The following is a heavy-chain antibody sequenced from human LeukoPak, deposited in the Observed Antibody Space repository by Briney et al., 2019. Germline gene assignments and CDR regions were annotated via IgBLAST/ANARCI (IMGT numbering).Heavy chain of an antibody. CDR1: GFTFSSYG. J-gene: IGHJ4*02. D-gene: IGHD3-10*01. CDR3: AKDRMRYYYGSGSLYFDY. Sequence: PGRSLRLSCAASGFTFSSYGMHWVRQAPGKGLEWVAVISYDGSNKYYADSVKGRFTISRDNSKNTLYLQMNSLRAEDTAVYYCAKDRMRYYYGSGSLYFDYWGQGTLVTVSS. V-gene: IGHV3-30*18. CDR2: ISYDGSNK.